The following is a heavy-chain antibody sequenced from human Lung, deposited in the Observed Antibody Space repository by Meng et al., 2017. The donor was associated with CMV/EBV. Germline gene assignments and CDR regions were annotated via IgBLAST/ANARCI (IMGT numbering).Heavy chain of an antibody. Sequence: GESLKISCAASGFTFSSYDMHWVRQATGKSLEWVSGIGTAGDTYYPGSVKGRFTISRENAKNSLYLQMNSLRAGDTAVYYCARAYGLVTGYSSGWSANWYFDLWGRGXLVTVSS. CDR3: ARAYGLVTGYSSGWSANWYFDL. V-gene: IGHV3-13*01. J-gene: IGHJ2*01. CDR2: IGTAGDT. CDR1: GFTFSSYD. D-gene: IGHD6-19*01.